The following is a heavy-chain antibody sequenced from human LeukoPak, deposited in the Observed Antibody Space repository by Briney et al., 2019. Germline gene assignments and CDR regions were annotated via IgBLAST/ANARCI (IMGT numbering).Heavy chain of an antibody. CDR2: INPSVGST. CDR1: GYTFTSYY. D-gene: IGHD1-14*01. J-gene: IGHJ4*02. Sequence: ASVKVSCKASGYTFTSYYIHWVRQAPGQGLEWMGIINPSVGSTSYAQKFQDRVTMTRDTSTSTVYMQLGSLRSEDTAVYYCARGEKPYELLVYPAIDYWGQGTLVTVSS. V-gene: IGHV1-46*01. CDR3: ARGEKPYELLVYPAIDY.